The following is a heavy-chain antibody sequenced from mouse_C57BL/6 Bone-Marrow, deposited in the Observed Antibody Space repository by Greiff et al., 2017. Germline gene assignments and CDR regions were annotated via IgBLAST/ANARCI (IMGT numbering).Heavy chain of an antibody. Sequence: EVMLVESGGDLVKPGGSLKLSCAASGFTFSSYGMSWVRQTPDKRLEWVATISSGGSYTYYPDSVKGRFTISRDNAKNTLYLQMSGLRCEDTAMYYCASGYGSSYVWFAYWGQGTLVTVSA. CDR1: GFTFSSYG. CDR2: ISSGGSYT. J-gene: IGHJ3*01. V-gene: IGHV5-6*01. D-gene: IGHD1-1*01. CDR3: ASGYGSSYVWFAY.